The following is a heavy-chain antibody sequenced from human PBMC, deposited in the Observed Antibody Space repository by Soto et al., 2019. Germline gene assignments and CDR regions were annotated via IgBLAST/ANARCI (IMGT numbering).Heavy chain of an antibody. Sequence: EVQLVEAGGGLVHVGGSLSLSCVVSGFTFSSHEMNWVRQAPGKGPEWVSKISESRGTTSYADSVKGRFTISRDNARDSLFLHMDSLRAEDTAVYYCARDRSLIFAVPPYGMDVWGQGTTVTVSS. J-gene: IGHJ6*02. CDR1: GFTFSSHE. D-gene: IGHD3-3*01. V-gene: IGHV3-48*03. CDR3: ARDRSLIFAVPPYGMDV. CDR2: ISESRGTT.